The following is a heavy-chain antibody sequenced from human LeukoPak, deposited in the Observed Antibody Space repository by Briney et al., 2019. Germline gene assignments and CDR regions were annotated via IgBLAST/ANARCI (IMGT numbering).Heavy chain of an antibody. CDR2: IYYTGST. Sequence: SETLSLTCAVSGGSMGSSGYYWGWSRQPPGKGLEWIGSIYYTGSTHYTPSLKSRVTISVDTSKKQFSLKLSSVTAADTAVYYCARRGGIAVHWGQGTLVTVSS. CDR1: GGSMGSSGYY. V-gene: IGHV4-39*01. D-gene: IGHD6-19*01. CDR3: ARRGGIAVH. J-gene: IGHJ4*02.